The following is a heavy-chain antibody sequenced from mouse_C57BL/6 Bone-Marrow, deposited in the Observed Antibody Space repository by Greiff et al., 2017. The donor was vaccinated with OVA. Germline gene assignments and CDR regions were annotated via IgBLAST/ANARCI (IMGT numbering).Heavy chain of an antibody. CDR2: ILPGSGST. Sequence: QVQLQQSGAELMKPGASVKLSCKATGYTFTGYWIEWVKQRPGHGLEWIGEILPGSGSTNYNEKFKGKATFTADTSSNTAYMQLSSLTTADSAIYYCAIFSPVYDDDWYFDVWGTGTTVTVSS. V-gene: IGHV1-9*01. CDR1: GYTFTGYW. CDR3: AIFSPVYDDDWYFDV. J-gene: IGHJ1*03. D-gene: IGHD2-12*01.